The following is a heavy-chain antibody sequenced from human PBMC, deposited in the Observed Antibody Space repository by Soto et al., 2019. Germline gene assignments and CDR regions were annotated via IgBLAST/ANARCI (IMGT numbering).Heavy chain of an antibody. CDR1: GFTFSTYA. Sequence: QVQLVESGGGVVQPGRSLRLSCEASGFTFSTYAMHWVRQAPGKGLEWVAVISYDGSNKYYADSVKGRFTISRDNSKNTLYLQMNSLRAEDTAVYYCASRDIVVVVAATIYYGMDVWGQGTTVTVSS. V-gene: IGHV3-30-3*01. D-gene: IGHD2-15*01. J-gene: IGHJ6*02. CDR2: ISYDGSNK. CDR3: ASRDIVVVVAATIYYGMDV.